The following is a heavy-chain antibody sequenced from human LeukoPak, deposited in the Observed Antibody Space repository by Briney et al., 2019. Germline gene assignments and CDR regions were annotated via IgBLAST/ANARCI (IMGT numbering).Heavy chain of an antibody. V-gene: IGHV4-61*02. J-gene: IGHJ3*02. D-gene: IGHD1-26*01. CDR3: ARRKWELDHDAFDI. CDR1: GGSISSGDYY. CDR2: SYTSGST. Sequence: SETLFLTCTVSGGSISSGDYYWSWIRQPPGKGLEWIGRSYTSGSTNYNPSLKSRITMSVDTSKNQYSLKLSSETAADTAVYYCARRKWELDHDAFDIWGQGTMVTVSS.